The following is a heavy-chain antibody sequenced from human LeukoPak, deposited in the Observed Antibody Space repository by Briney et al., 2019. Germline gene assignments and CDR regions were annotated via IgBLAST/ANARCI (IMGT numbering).Heavy chain of an antibody. CDR2: ISGSGGST. J-gene: IGHJ4*02. V-gene: IGHV3-23*01. D-gene: IGHD3-3*01. Sequence: GGSLRLSCAASGFTFSSYGMSWVRQAPGKGLEWVSAISGSGGSTYYADSVKGRFTISRDNSKNTLYLQMNSLRAEDTAVYYCARVSDRAADTIFFDYWGQGTLVTVSS. CDR1: GFTFSSYG. CDR3: ARVSDRAADTIFFDY.